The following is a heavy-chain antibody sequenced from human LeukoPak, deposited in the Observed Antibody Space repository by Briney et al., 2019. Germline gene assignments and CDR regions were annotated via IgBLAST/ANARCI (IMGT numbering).Heavy chain of an antibody. V-gene: IGHV1-2*06. D-gene: IGHD3-10*01. J-gene: IGHJ4*02. CDR3: AITMVRGTMDY. CDR1: GYTFTSYG. Sequence: ASVKVSCKASGYTFTSYGISWVRQAPGQGLEWMGRINPNSGGTNYAQKFQGRVTMTRDTSISTAYMELSRLRSDDTAVYYCAITMVRGTMDYWGQGTLVTVSS. CDR2: INPNSGGT.